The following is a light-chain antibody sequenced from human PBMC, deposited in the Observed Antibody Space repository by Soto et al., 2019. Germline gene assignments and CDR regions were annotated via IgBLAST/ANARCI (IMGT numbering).Light chain of an antibody. Sequence: EVVLTQSPATLSFSPGERATLSCRASQSVSSYLAWYQHKPGQAPRLLIYDASNRATGIPARFSASGSGTDFTLTISSLEPEDFAVYYCQQRSNWPITFGPATKADIK. CDR1: QSVSSY. CDR3: QQRSNWPIT. V-gene: IGKV3-11*01. J-gene: IGKJ3*01. CDR2: DAS.